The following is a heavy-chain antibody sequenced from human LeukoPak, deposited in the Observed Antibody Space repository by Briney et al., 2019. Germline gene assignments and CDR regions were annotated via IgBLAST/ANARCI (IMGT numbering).Heavy chain of an antibody. CDR1: GGSISSGDYY. CDR2: IYYSGGT. D-gene: IGHD6-6*01. CDR3: AREYSSPPIDYYYYMDV. V-gene: IGHV4-30-4*08. J-gene: IGHJ6*03. Sequence: SQTLSLTCTVSGGSISSGDYYWSWIRHPPGKGLEWVGYIYYSGGTYYNPSLKSRVTISVDTSKNQFSLKLSSVTAADTAVYYCAREYSSPPIDYYYYMDVWGKGTTVTVSS.